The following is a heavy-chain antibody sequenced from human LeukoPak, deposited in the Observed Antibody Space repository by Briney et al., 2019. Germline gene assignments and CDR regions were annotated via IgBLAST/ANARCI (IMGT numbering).Heavy chain of an antibody. CDR2: IYYSGST. CDR3: ARGFPPKSGWYQTGHPIDY. D-gene: IGHD6-19*01. CDR1: GGSISSSSYY. J-gene: IGHJ4*02. V-gene: IGHV4-39*07. Sequence: PSETLSLTCTVSGGSISSSSYYWGWIRQPPGKGLEWIGSIYYSGSTYYNPSLKSRVTISVDTSKNQFSLKLSSVTAADTAVYYCARGFPPKSGWYQTGHPIDYWGQGTLVTVSS.